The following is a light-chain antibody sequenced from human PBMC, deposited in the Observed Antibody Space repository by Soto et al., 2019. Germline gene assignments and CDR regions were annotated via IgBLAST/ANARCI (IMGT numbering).Light chain of an antibody. Sequence: DIQMTQSPSSLSASVGDTVTIACRASQSITSYLNWYQQKPGKAPKLLIYAASSLQSGVPSRFSGSGSGTDFTVTISSLQTEDFATYYCQQSYSTPRTFGQGNKVESK. CDR3: QQSYSTPRT. V-gene: IGKV1-39*01. CDR2: AAS. CDR1: QSITSY. J-gene: IGKJ1*01.